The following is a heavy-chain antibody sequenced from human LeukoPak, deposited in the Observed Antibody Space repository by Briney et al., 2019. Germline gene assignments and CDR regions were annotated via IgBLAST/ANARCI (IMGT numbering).Heavy chain of an antibody. J-gene: IGHJ3*02. Sequence: SETLSLTCTVSGGSISSGDYYWSWIRQPPGKGLEWIGYIYYSGSTYYNPSLKSRVTISVDTSKNRFSLKLSSVTAADTAVYYCARGITRGRTFDIWGQGTMVTVSS. D-gene: IGHD3-10*01. CDR3: ARGITRGRTFDI. CDR1: GGSISSGDYY. V-gene: IGHV4-30-4*08. CDR2: IYYSGST.